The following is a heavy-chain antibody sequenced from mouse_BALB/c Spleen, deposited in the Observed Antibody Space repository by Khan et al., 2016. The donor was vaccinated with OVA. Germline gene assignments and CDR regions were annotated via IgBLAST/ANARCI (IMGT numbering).Heavy chain of an antibody. Sequence: EVKLEESGAELVKSGATVKLSCTASGLNIKDTYMHWLNQGLERAREGLVSFIPPNGNTKYNPTFQGKATITADTSSNPAYLQLSSLTSEDTAVYYCARMARKWGQGTTLTVSS. CDR3: ARMARK. V-gene: IGHV14-3*02. J-gene: IGHJ2*01. CDR2: FIPPNGNT. CDR1: GLNIKDTY.